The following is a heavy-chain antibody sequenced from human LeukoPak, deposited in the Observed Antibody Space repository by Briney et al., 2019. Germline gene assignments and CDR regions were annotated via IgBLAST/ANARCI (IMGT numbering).Heavy chain of an antibody. CDR3: AKDASAVTGRSWYFAL. CDR1: GFTFSSYA. Sequence: GGSLRLSCAASGFTFSSYAMNWVRQAPGKGLEWVSGISGSGDNTYYADSVKGRFTISRENSNNTLYVQMNSLRAEDTAVYYCAKDASAVTGRSWYFALWGRGTLVTVSS. J-gene: IGHJ2*01. D-gene: IGHD6-19*01. CDR2: ISGSGDNT. V-gene: IGHV3-23*01.